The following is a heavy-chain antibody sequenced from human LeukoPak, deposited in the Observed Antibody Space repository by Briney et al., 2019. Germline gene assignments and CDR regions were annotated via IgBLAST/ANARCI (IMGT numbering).Heavy chain of an antibody. J-gene: IGHJ4*02. CDR2: IYYSGST. Sequence: PSETLSLTCTVSGGSISSYYWSWIRQPPGKGLEWIGYIYYSGSTNYNPSLKSRVTISVDTSKNQFSLKLSSVTAADTAVYYCARDLGWDTAMVIFHWGQGTLVTVSS. V-gene: IGHV4-59*01. D-gene: IGHD5-18*01. CDR3: ARDLGWDTAMVIFH. CDR1: GGSISSYY.